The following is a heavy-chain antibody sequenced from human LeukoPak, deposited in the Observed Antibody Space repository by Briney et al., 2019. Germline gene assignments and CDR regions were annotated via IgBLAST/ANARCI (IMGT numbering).Heavy chain of an antibody. CDR2: INPNSGDT. CDR3: AKGGTIVEIPAGRGGYYYYGMDV. J-gene: IGHJ6*02. V-gene: IGHV1-2*02. Sequence: ASVTVSCKASGYTFTGYYIHWVRQAPGQGLEWMGWINPNSGDTNSSQKFQGRVSMTRETSIKTAYVELSRLRSDDTAVYYCAKGGTIVEIPAGRGGYYYYGMDVWGQGTTVTVSS. CDR1: GYTFTGYY. D-gene: IGHD2-2*01.